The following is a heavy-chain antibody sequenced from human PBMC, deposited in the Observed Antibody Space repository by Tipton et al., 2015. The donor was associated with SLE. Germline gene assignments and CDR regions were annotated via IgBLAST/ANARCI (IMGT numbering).Heavy chain of an antibody. CDR3: ARGGNYGVEYYYGMDV. D-gene: IGHD4-17*01. J-gene: IGHJ6*02. V-gene: IGHV3-9*01. Sequence: RSLRLSCAASGFTFDDYAMHWVRQAPGKGLEWVSGISWNSGSIGYADSVKGRFTISRDNAKNSLYLQMNSLRAEDTAVYYCARGGNYGVEYYYGMDVWGQGTTVTVSS. CDR1: GFTFDDYA. CDR2: ISWNSGSI.